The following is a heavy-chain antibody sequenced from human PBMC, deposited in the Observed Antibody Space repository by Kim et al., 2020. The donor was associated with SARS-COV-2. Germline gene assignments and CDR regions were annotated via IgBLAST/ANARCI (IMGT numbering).Heavy chain of an antibody. J-gene: IGHJ4*02. D-gene: IGHD1-7*01. V-gene: IGHV3-23*01. CDR3: AKARRYNWNYDY. Sequence: YADSVKGRVTISRDNSKNTLYLQMNSLRAEDTAVYYCAKARRYNWNYDYWGQGTLVTVSS.